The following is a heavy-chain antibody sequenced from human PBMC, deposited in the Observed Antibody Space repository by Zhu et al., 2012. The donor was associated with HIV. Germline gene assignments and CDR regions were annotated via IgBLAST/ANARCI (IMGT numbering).Heavy chain of an antibody. V-gene: IGHV4-4*09. Sequence: QVQLQESSPGLVKPSETLSLTCTVSGGSISGYYWSWIRQPPGKGLEWIGYIYTSGSIDYNPSLESRVTISLDTSKNQFSLEVNSVTAADTAVYYCARGRSNFDFWGQGILVTVSS. CDR1: GGSISGYY. D-gene: IGHD2-15*01. J-gene: IGHJ4*02. CDR2: IYTSGSI. CDR3: ARGRSNFDF.